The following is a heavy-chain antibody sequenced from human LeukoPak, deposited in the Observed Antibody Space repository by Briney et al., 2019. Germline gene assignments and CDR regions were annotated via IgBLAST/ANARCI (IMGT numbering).Heavy chain of an antibody. CDR3: ASDEHYYDSSGYWPRRYAFDI. CDR2: IYYSGST. CDR1: GGSVSSGSYY. J-gene: IGHJ3*02. D-gene: IGHD3-22*01. Sequence: PSETLSLTCTVSGGSVSSGSYYWSWIRQPPGKGLEWIGYIYYSGSTNYNPSLKSRVTISVDTSKNQFSLELSSVIAADTAVYYCASDEHYYDSSGYWPRRYAFDIWGQGTMVTVSS. V-gene: IGHV4-61*01.